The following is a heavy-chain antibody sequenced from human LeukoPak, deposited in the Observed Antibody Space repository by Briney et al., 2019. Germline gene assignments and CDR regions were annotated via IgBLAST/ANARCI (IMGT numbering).Heavy chain of an antibody. V-gene: IGHV4-38-2*02. CDR3: ARDFSSSANWNWFDP. CDR1: GYSISSGYY. J-gene: IGHJ5*02. D-gene: IGHD6-6*01. Sequence: SSETLSLTCTVSGYSISSGYYWGWIRQPPGKGLEGFGRIYHSGSTYYNPSLKSRVTISVDTSKNQFSLKLSSVSAADTAVYYCARDFSSSANWNWFDPWGQGTLVTVSS. CDR2: IYHSGST.